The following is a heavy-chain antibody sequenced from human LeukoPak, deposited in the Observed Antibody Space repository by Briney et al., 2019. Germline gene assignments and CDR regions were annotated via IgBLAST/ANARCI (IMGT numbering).Heavy chain of an antibody. CDR1: GLTFSNYV. Sequence: PGGSLRLSCTASGLTFSNYVMHWVRQAPGKGLEWVAFISYDGSNKDYAQSAKGRFTISRDNSRKTLYLQMSTLRAEDTAVYYCAKTAQRLVPWGYFDLWGRGTLVTVSS. V-gene: IGHV3-30*18. CDR2: ISYDGSNK. CDR3: AKTAQRLVPWGYFDL. J-gene: IGHJ2*01. D-gene: IGHD6-19*01.